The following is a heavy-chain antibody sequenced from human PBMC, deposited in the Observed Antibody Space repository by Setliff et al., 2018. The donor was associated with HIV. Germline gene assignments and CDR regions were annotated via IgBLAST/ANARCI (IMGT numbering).Heavy chain of an antibody. CDR1: GYSFTTYW. CDR2: IYPGDFGT. CDR3: ARLGGICSGGSCTALAYTMDV. D-gene: IGHD2-15*01. J-gene: IGHJ6*02. Sequence: GESLKISCKGSGYSFTTYWIGWVRQMPGKGLEWMGIIYPGDFGTRYSPSFQGQVTISADKSISTAYLQCSSLKASDTAMYYCARLGGICSGGSCTALAYTMDVWGQGTTVTVSS. V-gene: IGHV5-51*01.